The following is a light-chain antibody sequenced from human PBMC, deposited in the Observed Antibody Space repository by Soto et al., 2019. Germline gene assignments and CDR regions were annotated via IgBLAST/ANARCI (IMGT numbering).Light chain of an antibody. CDR3: QQYNSYWT. Sequence: IQMTQSPSAVSASVGDRVTITCRASQGIRNDLGWYQQKPGKAPKLLIYGTSTLESGVPSRFSGSGSGTEFTLTISSLQPDDFATYYCQQYNSYWTFGQGTKVDIK. CDR2: GTS. CDR1: QGIRND. J-gene: IGKJ1*01. V-gene: IGKV1-17*01.